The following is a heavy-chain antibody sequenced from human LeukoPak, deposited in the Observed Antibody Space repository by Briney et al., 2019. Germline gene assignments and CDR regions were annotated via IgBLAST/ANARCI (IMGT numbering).Heavy chain of an antibody. CDR1: GYSISSGYY. V-gene: IGHV4-38-2*01. CDR3: ARRNIDDDFWSGYYGAFDY. Sequence: PSETLSLTCAVSGYSISSGYYWGWIRQPPGKGLEWIGSIYHSGSTYYNPSLKSRVTISVDTSKNQFSLKLSPVTAADTAVYYCARRNIDDDFWSGYYGAFDYWGQGTLVTVSS. D-gene: IGHD3-3*01. J-gene: IGHJ4*02. CDR2: IYHSGST.